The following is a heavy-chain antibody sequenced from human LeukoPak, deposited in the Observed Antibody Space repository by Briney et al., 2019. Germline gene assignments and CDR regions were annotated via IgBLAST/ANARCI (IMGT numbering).Heavy chain of an antibody. CDR1: GGSISSYY. V-gene: IGHV4-59*08. Sequence: SETLSLTCTVSGGSISSYYWSWIRQPPGKGLEWIWYIYYSGTTNYNPSLKSRVTILVHTSKNQFSLNLSSVTAADTAVYYCARRGIAAAGYDYWGQGTLVTVSS. J-gene: IGHJ4*02. D-gene: IGHD6-13*01. CDR3: ARRGIAAAGYDY. CDR2: IYYSGTT.